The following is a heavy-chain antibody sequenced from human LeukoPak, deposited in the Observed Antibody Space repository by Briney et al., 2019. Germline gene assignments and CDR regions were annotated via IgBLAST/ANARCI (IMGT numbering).Heavy chain of an antibody. V-gene: IGHV3-33*01. J-gene: IGHJ4*02. D-gene: IGHD5-18*01. Sequence: GGSLRLSCAASGFTFSSYGMHWVRQAPGKGLEWVAVIWYDGSKKYYADSVKGRFTISRDNSKYTLYLQMNSLRAEDTAVCYCARAGYSYGYGPFDYWGQGTLVTVSS. CDR1: GFTFSSYG. CDR3: ARAGYSYGYGPFDY. CDR2: IWYDGSKK.